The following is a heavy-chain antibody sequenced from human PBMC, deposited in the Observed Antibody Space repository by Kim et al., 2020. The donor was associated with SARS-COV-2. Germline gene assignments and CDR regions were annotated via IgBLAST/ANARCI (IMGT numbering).Heavy chain of an antibody. Sequence: ASVKVSCKTSGYTFTTCYIHWLRQAPGQGPEWMGLINLSGGSTRCAQKFDGRVTMTRDTSTSTVYMELSSLRSEDTALYYCARGQPDHSGLYEYCGQGTLVTVSS. J-gene: IGHJ4*02. CDR1: GYTFTTCY. V-gene: IGHV1-46*01. D-gene: IGHD6-19*01. CDR2: INLSGGST. CDR3: ARGQPDHSGLYEY.